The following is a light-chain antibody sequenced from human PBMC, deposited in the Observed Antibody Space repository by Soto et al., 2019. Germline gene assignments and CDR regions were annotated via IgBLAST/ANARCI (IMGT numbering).Light chain of an antibody. CDR2: GTS. J-gene: IGKJ1*01. CDR3: QQYDSFSVT. V-gene: IGKV3-20*01. CDR1: QSVNSNY. Sequence: EIVLTQSPGTLSLSPGERATLSCRASQSVNSNYLVWYQQKPGQAPRLLIYGTSTRAAGIPARFSGRGSGTDFTLTISSLQPDDFATYYCQQYDSFSVTFGQGTKVDI.